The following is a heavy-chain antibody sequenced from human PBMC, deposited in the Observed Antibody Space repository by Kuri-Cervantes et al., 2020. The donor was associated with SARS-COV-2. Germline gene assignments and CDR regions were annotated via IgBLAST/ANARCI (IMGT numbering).Heavy chain of an antibody. CDR3: ARAASAARLIVTPPGY. CDR1: RFTFSSYW. D-gene: IGHD6-6*01. V-gene: IGHV3-7*01. J-gene: IGHJ4*02. CDR2: IKQDGSEK. Sequence: GESLKISCAASRFTFSSYWMSWVRQAPGKGLEWVANIKQDGSEKYYVDSVKGRFTISRDNAKNSLYLQMNSLRAEDTAVYYCARAASAARLIVTPPGYWGQGTLVTVSS.